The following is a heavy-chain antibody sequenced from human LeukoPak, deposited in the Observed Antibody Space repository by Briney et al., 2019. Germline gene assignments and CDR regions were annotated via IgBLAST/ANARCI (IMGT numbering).Heavy chain of an antibody. CDR1: GYTFTGYY. CDR2: INPNSGGT. J-gene: IGHJ4*02. Sequence: GASVKVSCKASGYTFTGYYTHWVRQAPGQGLEWMGWINPNSGGTNYAQKFQGRVTMTRDTSISTAYMELSRLRSDDTAVYYCATLGNAYLRYFDWLFGYWGQGTLVTVSS. CDR3: ATLGNAYLRYFDWLFGY. V-gene: IGHV1-2*02. D-gene: IGHD3-9*01.